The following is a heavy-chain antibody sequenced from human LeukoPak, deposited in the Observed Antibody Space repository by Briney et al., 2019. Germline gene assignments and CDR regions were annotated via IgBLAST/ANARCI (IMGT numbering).Heavy chain of an antibody. Sequence: HSGGSLRLSCAASGFAFDDYGMTWVRQAPGKGLEWVASISSSGGETYLADSLKGRLTVSRDNPWNTLYLQMNSLRAEDTAVYYCARKSYAPGSLSFSDYWGQGTLVTVSS. V-gene: IGHV3-23*01. CDR3: ARKSYAPGSLSFSDY. CDR1: GFAFDDYG. D-gene: IGHD3-10*01. CDR2: ISSSGGET. J-gene: IGHJ4*02.